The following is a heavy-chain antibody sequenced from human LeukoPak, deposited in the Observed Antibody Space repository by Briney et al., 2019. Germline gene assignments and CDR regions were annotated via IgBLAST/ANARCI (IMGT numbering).Heavy chain of an antibody. CDR1: GYTFTSYA. Sequence: GASVKVSCKASGYTFTSYAMNWVRQAPGQGLEWMGWINTNTGNPTYAQGFTGRFVFSLDTSVSTAYLQISSLKAEDTAVYYCAREDLGAAGQHYYYYGMDVWGQGTTVTVSS. D-gene: IGHD6-13*01. J-gene: IGHJ6*02. CDR3: AREDLGAAGQHYYYYGMDV. V-gene: IGHV7-4-1*02. CDR2: INTNTGNP.